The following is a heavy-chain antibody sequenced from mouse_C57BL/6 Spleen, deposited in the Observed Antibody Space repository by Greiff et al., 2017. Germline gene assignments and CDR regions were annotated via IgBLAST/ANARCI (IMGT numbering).Heavy chain of an antibody. Sequence: QVQLQQSGAELVKPGASVKLSCKASGYPFTSSWMHWVKQRPGHGLEWIGMIHPNSGSTNYNEKFKSKATLAVDKSSSTAYMQLSILTSEDSAVYYCAKRVCYDPLYAMDYWGQGTSVTVSS. CDR2: IHPNSGST. V-gene: IGHV1-64*01. D-gene: IGHD2-4*01. J-gene: IGHJ4*01. CDR1: GYPFTSSW. CDR3: AKRVCYDPLYAMDY.